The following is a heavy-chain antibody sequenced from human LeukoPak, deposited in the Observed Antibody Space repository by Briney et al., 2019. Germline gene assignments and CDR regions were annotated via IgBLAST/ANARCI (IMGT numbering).Heavy chain of an antibody. CDR3: AGSGGGALHF. D-gene: IGHD1-26*01. Sequence: GGSLRLSCAVSGFSVNRIFWTWVRQAPGKGLEWVSVIYGGGNTYYADSVNGRFTISTDNSKDTLYLQMNNLRVEDAALYYCAGSGGGALHFWGQGALVTVSS. J-gene: IGHJ4*02. V-gene: IGHV3-66*01. CDR1: GFSVNRIF. CDR2: IYGGGNT.